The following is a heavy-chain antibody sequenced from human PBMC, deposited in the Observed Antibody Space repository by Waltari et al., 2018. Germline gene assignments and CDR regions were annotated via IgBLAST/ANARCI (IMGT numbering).Heavy chain of an antibody. D-gene: IGHD2-15*01. CDR3: ARAAVDGWYFGH. Sequence: QVQLQESGPGLVKPSETLSLTCTFSGGSIATYHWSWGRQPAGKGLEGIGRIFSGGHVAYKPALQSRVAMSFDTSRNQLSLNLRFVTAADTAVYYCARAAVDGWYFGHWGPGTLVTVSS. J-gene: IGHJ2*01. CDR1: GGSIATYH. CDR2: IFSGGHV. V-gene: IGHV4-4*07.